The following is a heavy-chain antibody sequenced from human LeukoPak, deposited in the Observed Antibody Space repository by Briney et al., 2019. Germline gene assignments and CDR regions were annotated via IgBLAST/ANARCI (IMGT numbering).Heavy chain of an antibody. J-gene: IGHJ4*02. Sequence: ASVNVSCKASGYTFTGYYMHWVRQAPGQGLEWMGWINPNSGGTNYAQKFQGRVTMTRDTSISTAYMELSRLGSDDTAVYYCARVSSSWFSDYWGQGTLVTVSS. CDR2: INPNSGGT. CDR3: ARVSSSWFSDY. D-gene: IGHD6-13*01. V-gene: IGHV1-2*02. CDR1: GYTFTGYY.